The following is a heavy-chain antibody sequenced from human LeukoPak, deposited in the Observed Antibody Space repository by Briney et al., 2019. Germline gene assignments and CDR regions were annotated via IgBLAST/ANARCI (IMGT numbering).Heavy chain of an antibody. D-gene: IGHD2-15*01. V-gene: IGHV3-48*04. Sequence: PGGSLRLSCAASGFTFSTYSMNWVRQAPGKGLEWVSYISSSSSTIYYADSVKGRFTISRDNAKNSLYLQMNSLRAEDTAVYYCAKDQDCSGGSCYSGRLQHWGQGTLVTVSS. CDR2: ISSSSSTI. CDR1: GFTFSTYS. CDR3: AKDQDCSGGSCYSGRLQH. J-gene: IGHJ1*01.